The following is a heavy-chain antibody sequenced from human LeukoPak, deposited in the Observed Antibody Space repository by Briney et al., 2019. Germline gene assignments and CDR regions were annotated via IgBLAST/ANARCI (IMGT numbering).Heavy chain of an antibody. CDR2: IHYTGRA. V-gene: IGHV4-39*07. Sequence: PSETLSLTCTVSGGSISSSSYYWGWIRQPPGKGLECIASIHYTGRAYYNPSLKSRATISADTSKNQFSLRLSSVTAADTAVYYCASDRKYFDYWGQGILVTVSS. J-gene: IGHJ4*02. CDR1: GGSISSSSYY. CDR3: ASDRKYFDY.